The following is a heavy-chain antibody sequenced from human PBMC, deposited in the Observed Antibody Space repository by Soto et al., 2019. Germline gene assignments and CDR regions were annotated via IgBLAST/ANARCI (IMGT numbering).Heavy chain of an antibody. CDR2: ISSSSSYI. Sequence: GGSLXLSCAASGFTFSSYIMNWVRQAPGKGLEWVSSISSSSSYIYYADSVKGRFTISRDNAKNSLYLQMNSLRAEDTAVYYCARARCSSTSCYYFDYWGQGTLVTVSS. CDR1: GFTFSSYI. V-gene: IGHV3-21*01. J-gene: IGHJ4*02. D-gene: IGHD2-2*01. CDR3: ARARCSSTSCYYFDY.